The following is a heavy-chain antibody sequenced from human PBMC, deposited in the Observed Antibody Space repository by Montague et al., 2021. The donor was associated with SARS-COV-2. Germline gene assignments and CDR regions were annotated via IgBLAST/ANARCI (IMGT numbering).Heavy chain of an antibody. CDR1: GASISSGGYY. D-gene: IGHD3-22*01. Sequence: TLSLTCTVSGASISSGGYYWSCILQHPGKGLEWIGYIYYSGSTYYNPCLKSRVTISVDTSKNQFSLKLSSVTAADTAVYYCARSPEPMIILIITSLNWYFDLWGRGTLVTVSS. CDR3: ARSPEPMIILIITSLNWYFDL. CDR2: IYYSGST. V-gene: IGHV4-31*03. J-gene: IGHJ2*01.